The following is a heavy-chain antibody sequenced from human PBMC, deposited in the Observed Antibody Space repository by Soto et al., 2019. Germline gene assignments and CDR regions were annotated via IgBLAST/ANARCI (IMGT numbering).Heavy chain of an antibody. CDR3: ARSRNLNTPLFDY. CDR1: GFTFSTYA. D-gene: IGHD1-20*01. Sequence: EVQLVESGEGLVQPGGSLRLSCAASGFTFSTYAMHWVRQAPGKGLEYVSAISSNGDNTYYADSVKGRFTISRDNSKNTLYLQMGSLKPEAMSVYYCARSRNLNTPLFDYWGQGTLVTVSS. CDR2: ISSNGDNT. V-gene: IGHV3-64*02. J-gene: IGHJ4*02.